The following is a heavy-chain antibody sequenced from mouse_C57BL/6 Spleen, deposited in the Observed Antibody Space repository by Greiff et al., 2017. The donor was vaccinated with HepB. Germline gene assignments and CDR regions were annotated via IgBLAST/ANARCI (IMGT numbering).Heavy chain of an antibody. CDR3: TTGYYYGSSWGNY. CDR1: GFNIKDDY. D-gene: IGHD1-1*01. Sequence: EVQLQQSGAELVRPGASVKLSCTASGFNIKDDYMHWVKQRPEQGLEWIGWIDPENGDTEYASKFQGKATITADTSSNTAYLQLSSLTSEDTAVYYCTTGYYYGSSWGNYWGQGTTLTVSS. V-gene: IGHV14-4*01. J-gene: IGHJ2*01. CDR2: IDPENGDT.